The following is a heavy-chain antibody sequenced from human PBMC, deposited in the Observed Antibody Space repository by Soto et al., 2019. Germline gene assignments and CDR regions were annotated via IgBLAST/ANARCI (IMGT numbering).Heavy chain of an antibody. J-gene: IGHJ4*02. CDR1: GFTFSSYE. CDR3: ARGGRGYCSGGTCKPFDY. V-gene: IGHV3-48*03. Sequence: EVQLVESGGGLVQPGGSLRLSCAASGFTFSSYEMSWVRQAPGKGLEWVSYISSSGNTIYYADSVKGRFTISRDNAKNSLYLQMNRLRDEDTAVYYCARGGRGYCSGGTCKPFDYWGQGTLVTVSS. CDR2: ISSSGNTI. D-gene: IGHD2-15*01.